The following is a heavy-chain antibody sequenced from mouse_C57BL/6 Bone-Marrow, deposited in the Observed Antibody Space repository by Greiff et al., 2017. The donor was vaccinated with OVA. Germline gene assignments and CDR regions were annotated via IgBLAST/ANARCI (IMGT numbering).Heavy chain of an antibody. J-gene: IGHJ4*01. Sequence: EVKVVESGGGLVKPGGSLKLSCAASGFTFSSYAMSWVRQTPEKRLEWVATISDGGSYTYYPDNVKGRFTISRDNAKNNLYLQMSHLKSEDTAMYYCASLLVYYAMDYWGQGTSVTVSS. V-gene: IGHV5-4*03. CDR2: ISDGGSYT. CDR1: GFTFSSYA. CDR3: ASLLVYYAMDY.